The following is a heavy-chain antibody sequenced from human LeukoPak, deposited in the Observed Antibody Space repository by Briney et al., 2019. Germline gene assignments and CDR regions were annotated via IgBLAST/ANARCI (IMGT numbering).Heavy chain of an antibody. V-gene: IGHV4-4*07. Sequence: PSETLSLTCTVSGGSISSYYWSWIRQPAGKGLEWIGRIYTSGSTYYNPSLKSRVTISVDTSKNQFSLKLSSVTAADTAVYYCARLTLWYYDSSGPIDYWGQGTLVTVSS. J-gene: IGHJ4*02. D-gene: IGHD3-22*01. CDR3: ARLTLWYYDSSGPIDY. CDR2: IYTSGST. CDR1: GGSISSYY.